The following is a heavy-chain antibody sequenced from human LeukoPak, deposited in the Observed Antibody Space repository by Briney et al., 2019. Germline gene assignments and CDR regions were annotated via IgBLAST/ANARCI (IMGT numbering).Heavy chain of an antibody. CDR1: GGSFSGYY. CDR2: INHSEST. CDR3: ARGDWSSGWYSSFDY. Sequence: SETLSLTCAVYGGSFSGYYWSWIRQPPGKGLEWIGEINHSESTNYNPSLKSRVTISVDTSKSQFSLRLSSVTAADTAVYYCARGDWSSGWYSSFDYWGQGTLVTVSS. D-gene: IGHD6-19*01. V-gene: IGHV4-34*01. J-gene: IGHJ4*02.